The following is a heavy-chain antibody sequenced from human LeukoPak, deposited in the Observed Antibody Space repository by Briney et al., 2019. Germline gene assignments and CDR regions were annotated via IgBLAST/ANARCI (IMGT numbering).Heavy chain of an antibody. V-gene: IGHV1-8*01. J-gene: IGHJ4*02. Sequence: ASVKVSCKASGYTFTSYDINWVRQATGQGLEWMGWMNPNSGNTGYAQKFQGRVTMTRNTSISTAYMELSSLRSEDTAVYYCARGGAGYYDSSGYYFVYWGQGTLVTASS. D-gene: IGHD3-22*01. CDR2: MNPNSGNT. CDR1: GYTFTSYD. CDR3: ARGGAGYYDSSGYYFVY.